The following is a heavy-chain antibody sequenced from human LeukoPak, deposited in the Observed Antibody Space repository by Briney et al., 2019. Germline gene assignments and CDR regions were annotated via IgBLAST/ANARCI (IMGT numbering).Heavy chain of an antibody. V-gene: IGHV3-23*01. CDR1: GFSLSGYW. J-gene: IGHJ4*02. D-gene: IGHD6-19*01. CDR3: AKVRAVAGHPYYFDY. Sequence: PGGSLRLSCVASGFSLSGYWMYWVRQAPGKGLEWVSAISGSGGSTYYADSVKGRFTISRDNSKNTLYLQMNSLRAEDTAVYYCAKVRAVAGHPYYFDYWGQGTLVTVSS. CDR2: ISGSGGST.